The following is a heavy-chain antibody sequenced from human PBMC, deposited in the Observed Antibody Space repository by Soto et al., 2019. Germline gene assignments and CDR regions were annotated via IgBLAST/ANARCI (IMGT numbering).Heavy chain of an antibody. CDR1: GFTFSDYY. CDR2: ISSSSSYT. V-gene: IGHV3-11*06. D-gene: IGHD5-12*01. J-gene: IGHJ4*02. Sequence: PGGSLRLSCAASGFTFSDYYMSWIRQAPGKGLEWVSYISSSSSYTNYADSVKGRFTISRDNAKNSLYLQMNSLRAEDTAVYYCARDPDSGYHSTSGDEGYWGQGTLVTVSS. CDR3: ARDPDSGYHSTSGDEGY.